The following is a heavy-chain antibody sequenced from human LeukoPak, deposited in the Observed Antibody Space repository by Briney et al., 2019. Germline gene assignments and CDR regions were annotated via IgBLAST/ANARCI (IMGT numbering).Heavy chain of an antibody. D-gene: IGHD6-6*01. CDR3: LSRKQLGAEFDY. CDR2: IYYSGST. V-gene: IGHV4-39*01. Sequence: PSGTLSLTCTVSGGSISSSSYYWGWIRQPPGKGLEWIGSIYYSGSTYYNPSLKSRVTISVDTSKNQFSLKLSSVTAADTAVYYCLSRKQLGAEFDYWGQGTLVTVSS. J-gene: IGHJ4*02. CDR1: GGSISSSSYY.